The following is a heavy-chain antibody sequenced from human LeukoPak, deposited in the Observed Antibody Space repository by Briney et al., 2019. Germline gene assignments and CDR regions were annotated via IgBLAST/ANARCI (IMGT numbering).Heavy chain of an antibody. V-gene: IGHV3-74*01. D-gene: IGHD3-22*01. Sequence: SRGSLRLSCAVSGFTFSNYWMHWVRQAPGKGLVWVSRINSDGTTTSYADSVKGRLTISRDNAKNTLYLQMNNLRVEDAAVEYCVRGYSSGYRLDYWGQGTLVTVSS. J-gene: IGHJ4*02. CDR2: INSDGTTT. CDR3: VRGYSSGYRLDY. CDR1: GFTFSNYW.